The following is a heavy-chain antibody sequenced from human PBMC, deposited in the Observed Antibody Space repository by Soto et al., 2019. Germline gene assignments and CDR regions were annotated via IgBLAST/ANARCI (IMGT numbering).Heavy chain of an antibody. V-gene: IGHV3-30*18. CDR2: ISYDGSNK. CDR3: AKEMEAAARQPYYYYYGMDV. CDR1: GFTFSSYG. J-gene: IGHJ6*02. D-gene: IGHD6-13*01. Sequence: GGSLRLSCAASGFTFSSYGMHWVRQAPGKGLEWVAVISYDGSNKYYADSVKGRFTISRDNSKNTLYLQMNSLRAEDTAVYYCAKEMEAAARQPYYYYYGMDVWGQGTTVTVSS.